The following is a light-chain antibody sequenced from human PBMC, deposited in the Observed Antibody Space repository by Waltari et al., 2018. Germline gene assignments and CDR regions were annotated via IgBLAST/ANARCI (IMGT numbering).Light chain of an antibody. J-gene: IGLJ7*01. CDR2: YNN. CDR3: AAWDDSLNGGF. V-gene: IGLV1-36*01. CDR1: SSNIGSNG. Sequence: QSVLTQPPSASEAASKSVTISCSGSSSNIGSNGVSWYQHLPETAPKLLIYYNNRRHSGVSDRFSGSKSGTSASLAISGLQTEDEADYYCAAWDDSLNGGFFGGGTRLTVL.